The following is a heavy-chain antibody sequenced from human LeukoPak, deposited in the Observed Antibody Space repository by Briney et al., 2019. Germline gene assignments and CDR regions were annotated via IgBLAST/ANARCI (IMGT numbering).Heavy chain of an antibody. CDR3: ASNQWLVHP. V-gene: IGHV4-39*01. CDR2: IYYSGST. Sequence: ASETLSLTCTVSGGSISSSSYYWGWIRQPPGKGQEWIGSIYYSGSTYYNPSLKSRVTISVDTSKNQFSLKLSSVTAADTAVYYCASNQWLVHPWGQGTLVTVSS. CDR1: GGSISSSSYY. J-gene: IGHJ5*02. D-gene: IGHD6-19*01.